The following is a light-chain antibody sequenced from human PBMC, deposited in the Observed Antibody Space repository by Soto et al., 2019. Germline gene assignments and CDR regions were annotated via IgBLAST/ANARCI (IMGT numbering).Light chain of an antibody. CDR1: RSNIGAGYD. J-gene: IGLJ2*01. CDR3: QSYDSSRSGSGV. Sequence: QSVLTQPPSVSGAPGQRVTISCTGSRSNIGAGYDVHWYQQLPGTAPKLLIYGNSNRPSGVPDRFSGSKSGTSASLAITGLQAEDEADYCCQSYDSSRSGSGVFGGGTKLTVL. V-gene: IGLV1-40*01. CDR2: GNS.